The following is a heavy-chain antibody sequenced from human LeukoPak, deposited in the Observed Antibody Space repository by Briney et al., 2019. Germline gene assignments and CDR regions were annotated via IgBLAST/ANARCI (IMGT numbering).Heavy chain of an antibody. CDR2: IYPGDSDT. Sequence: GEALKTSCKGSGYSFKSYWIGWVRQMPGKGLEWMGIIYPGDSDTRYSQSCEGQVTISADKSISTAYLQWSRLKASATAMYYCARRGGYDSFDYYYYYMDVWGKGTTVTGSS. J-gene: IGHJ6*03. V-gene: IGHV5-51*01. CDR3: ARRGGYDSFDYYYYYMDV. CDR1: GYSFKSYW. D-gene: IGHD5-12*01.